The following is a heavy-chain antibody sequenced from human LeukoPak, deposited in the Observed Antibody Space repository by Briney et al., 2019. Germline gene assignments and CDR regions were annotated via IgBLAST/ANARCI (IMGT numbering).Heavy chain of an antibody. Sequence: GGSLRLSCAASGFTFSDYYMSWIRQAPGKGLEWVSYISSSGSTIYYAVSVKGRFTISRDNAKNSLYLQMNSLRAEDTAVYYCARDYYGSGILDWFDPWGQGTLVTVSS. CDR3: ARDYYGSGILDWFDP. CDR2: ISSSGSTI. CDR1: GFTFSDYY. V-gene: IGHV3-11*01. D-gene: IGHD3-10*01. J-gene: IGHJ5*02.